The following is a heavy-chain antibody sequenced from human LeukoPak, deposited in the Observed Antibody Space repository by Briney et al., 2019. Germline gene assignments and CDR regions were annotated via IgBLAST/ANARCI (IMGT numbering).Heavy chain of an antibody. V-gene: IGHV1-2*02. CDR3: AREGSLGYCSSTSCSGPFDP. Sequence: SVKVSCKASGYTFTGYYMHWVRQAPGQGLEWMGWINPNSGGTNYAQKFQGRVTMTRDTSISTAYMELSRLRSDDTAVYYCAREGSLGYCSSTSCSGPFDPWGPGTLVTVSS. D-gene: IGHD2-2*01. CDR1: GYTFTGYY. CDR2: INPNSGGT. J-gene: IGHJ5*02.